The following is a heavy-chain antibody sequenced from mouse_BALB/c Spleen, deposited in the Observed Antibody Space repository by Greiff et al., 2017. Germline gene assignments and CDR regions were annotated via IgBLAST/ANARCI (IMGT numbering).Heavy chain of an antibody. Sequence: EVQLQQSGTVLARPGASVKMSCKASGYTFTSYWMHWVKQRPGQGLEWIGAIYPGNSDTSYNQKFKGKAKLTAVTSTSTAYMELSSLTNEDSAVYYCTRLRGNHAMDYWGQGTSVTVSS. J-gene: IGHJ4*01. CDR3: TRLRGNHAMDY. V-gene: IGHV1-5*01. CDR1: GYTFTSYW. CDR2: IYPGNSDT. D-gene: IGHD2-1*01.